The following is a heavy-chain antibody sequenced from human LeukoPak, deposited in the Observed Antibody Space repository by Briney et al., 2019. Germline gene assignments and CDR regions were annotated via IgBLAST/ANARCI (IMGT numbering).Heavy chain of an antibody. D-gene: IGHD3-3*01. CDR3: ARSQKVFWSGYYRFDY. V-gene: IGHV4-34*01. CDR1: GGSFSGYY. CDR2: INHSGST. Sequence: SETLSLTCAVYGGSFSGYYWSWIRQPPGKGLEWIGEINHSGSTNYNPSLKSRVTVSVDTSKNQFSLKLSSVTAADTAVYYCARSQKVFWSGYYRFDYWGQGTLVTVSS. J-gene: IGHJ4*02.